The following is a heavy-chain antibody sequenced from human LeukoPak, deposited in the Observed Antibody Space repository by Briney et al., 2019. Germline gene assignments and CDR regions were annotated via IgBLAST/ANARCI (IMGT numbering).Heavy chain of an antibody. V-gene: IGHV3-9*01. J-gene: IGHJ4*02. D-gene: IGHD3-3*01. CDR3: ARDSPYDFPIDY. CDR1: GFNFDDYA. CDR2: ISWNSGSI. Sequence: GGSLRLSCAASGFNFDDYAMHWVRQAPGKGLEWVSGISWNSGSIAYADSVKGRFIISRDNAKNSLYLQMNSLRAEDTAVYYCARDSPYDFPIDYWGQGTLVTVSS.